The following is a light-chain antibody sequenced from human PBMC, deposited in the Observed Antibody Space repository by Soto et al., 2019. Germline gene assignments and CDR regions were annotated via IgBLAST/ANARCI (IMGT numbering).Light chain of an antibody. Sequence: EIVLTQSPATLSLSPGERATLSCRASQSVSSYLAWYQQKPGQAPRLLIYSASNRATDIPARFSGSGSGTDFTLTISSLEPEDFAVYYCQQRSNWPSISFGQGTRLEIK. J-gene: IGKJ5*01. CDR2: SAS. CDR1: QSVSSY. V-gene: IGKV3-11*01. CDR3: QQRSNWPSIS.